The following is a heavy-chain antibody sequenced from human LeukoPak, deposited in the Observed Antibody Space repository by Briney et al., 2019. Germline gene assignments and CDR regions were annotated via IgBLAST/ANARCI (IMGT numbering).Heavy chain of an antibody. Sequence: SETLSLTCTVSGGSFSSHYWNWIRQSPGKGLEWVGYIYYTGSTNYNPSLKSRVTISVDTSKNQFSLRLTSVTAADTAVYYCARAGFWSGYSYYFDYWGQGTLVTVSS. CDR3: ARAGFWSGYSYYFDY. CDR1: GGSFSSHY. J-gene: IGHJ4*02. D-gene: IGHD3-3*01. CDR2: IYYTGST. V-gene: IGHV4-59*11.